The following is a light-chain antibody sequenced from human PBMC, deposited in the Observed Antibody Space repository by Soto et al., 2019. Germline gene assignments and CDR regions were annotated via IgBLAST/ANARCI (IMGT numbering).Light chain of an antibody. CDR3: QQYNNWPQT. Sequence: IVLTQSPDTLSLSPGERSTLSCRASQSVSSNYLAWYQQKLGQAPRLLIYDASRRATGIPARFSGSGSGTDFTLTISGLQSEDFAVYYCQQYNNWPQTFGQGTKVDIK. CDR1: QSVSSN. J-gene: IGKJ1*01. V-gene: IGKV3D-15*01. CDR2: DAS.